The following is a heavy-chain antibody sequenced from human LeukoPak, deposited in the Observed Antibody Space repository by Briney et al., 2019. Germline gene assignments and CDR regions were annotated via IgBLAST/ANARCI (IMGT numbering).Heavy chain of an antibody. Sequence: ASVKVSCKASGYTFISYAMHWVRQAPGQRLEWMGWINAGNGNTKYSQEFQGRVTITRDTSASTAYMELRSLRSDDTAVYYCARGGYSSGWYRDYYYYMDVWGKGITVTVSS. V-gene: IGHV1-3*01. D-gene: IGHD6-19*01. CDR1: GYTFISYA. CDR2: INAGNGNT. CDR3: ARGGYSSGWYRDYYYYMDV. J-gene: IGHJ6*03.